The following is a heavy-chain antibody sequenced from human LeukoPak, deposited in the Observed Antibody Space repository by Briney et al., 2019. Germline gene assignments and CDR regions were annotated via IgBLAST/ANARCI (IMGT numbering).Heavy chain of an antibody. V-gene: IGHV4-34*01. J-gene: IGHJ4*02. CDR2: INHSGST. D-gene: IGHD2-2*01. CDR1: GGSFSGYY. CDR3: ARGRRYCSSTSCYVGRYFDY. Sequence: SETLSLTCAVYGGSFSGYYWSWIRHPPGKGLEWIGEINHSGSTNYNPSLKSRVTISVDTSKNQFSLKLSSVTAADTAVYYCARGRRYCSSTSCYVGRYFDYWGQGTLVTVSS.